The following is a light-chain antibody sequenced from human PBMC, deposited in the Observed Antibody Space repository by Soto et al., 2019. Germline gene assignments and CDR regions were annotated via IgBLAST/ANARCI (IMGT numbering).Light chain of an antibody. J-gene: IGKJ1*01. CDR3: QQYNYWPRT. CDR1: QSISGT. Sequence: ELVMTQSPATLSVSPGGRATLSCRASQSISGTLAWYQQKPGQAPRLLIYGASTRATSFPARFSGIGSGTDVTINISSLQSEDGAVYDGQQYNYWPRTFGQGTKVEI. V-gene: IGKV3-15*01. CDR2: GAS.